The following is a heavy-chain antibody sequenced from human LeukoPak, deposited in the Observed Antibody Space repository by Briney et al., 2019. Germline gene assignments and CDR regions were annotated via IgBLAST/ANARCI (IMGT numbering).Heavy chain of an antibody. J-gene: IGHJ3*02. CDR1: GGSISSYY. Sequence: SETLSLTCTGSGGSISSYYWSWIRQPPGKGLEWIGYIYYSGSTNYNPSLKSRVTISVDTSKNQFSLKLSSVTAADTAVYYCARVATVTTAYAFDIWGQGTMVTVSS. V-gene: IGHV4-59*01. CDR2: IYYSGST. CDR3: ARVATVTTAYAFDI. D-gene: IGHD4-17*01.